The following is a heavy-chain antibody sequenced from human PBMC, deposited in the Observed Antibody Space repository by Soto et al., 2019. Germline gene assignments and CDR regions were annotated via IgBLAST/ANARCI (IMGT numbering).Heavy chain of an antibody. D-gene: IGHD2-21*02. J-gene: IGHJ6*02. Sequence: SVKVSCKASGGTCSSYALSLVRQAGGQGLERMGGIMPIFGTANYAQKFQGRVTLTADESTRTAYMELTSLRSEDTAVYYCASKQEVVTPSIYGMDVWGQGTTVTVSS. CDR1: GGTCSSYA. CDR2: IMPIFGTA. V-gene: IGHV1-69*13. CDR3: ASKQEVVTPSIYGMDV.